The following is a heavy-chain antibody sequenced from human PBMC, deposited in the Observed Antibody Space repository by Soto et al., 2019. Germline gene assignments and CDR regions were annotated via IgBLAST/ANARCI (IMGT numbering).Heavy chain of an antibody. D-gene: IGHD6-13*01. J-gene: IGHJ3*02. CDR1: GFTFYDYA. CDR2: ISWNSGSI. V-gene: IGHV3-9*01. Sequence: GGSLRLSCAAPGFTFYDYAIHWGRQAPGKGLEWVSGISWNSGSIGYADSVKGRFTISRDNAKNSLYLQMNSLRAEDTALYYCAVAYSSSLGGAFDIWGQGTMVTVSS. CDR3: AVAYSSSLGGAFDI.